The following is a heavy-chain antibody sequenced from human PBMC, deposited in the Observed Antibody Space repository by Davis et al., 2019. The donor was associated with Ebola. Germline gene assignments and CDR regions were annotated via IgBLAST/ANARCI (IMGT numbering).Heavy chain of an antibody. D-gene: IGHD3-22*01. CDR1: GGSISTYY. J-gene: IGHJ4*02. V-gene: IGHV4-59*01. CDR2: IYYTGSS. CDR3: ARGVSGYYSGYDS. Sequence: MPSETLSLTCAVPGGSISTYYWSWIRQPPGKGPEWIGYIYYTGSSNYNPSLKSRVTISLDTSKNQFSLILSSVTAADTAVYYCARGVSGYYSGYDSWGQGILVSISS.